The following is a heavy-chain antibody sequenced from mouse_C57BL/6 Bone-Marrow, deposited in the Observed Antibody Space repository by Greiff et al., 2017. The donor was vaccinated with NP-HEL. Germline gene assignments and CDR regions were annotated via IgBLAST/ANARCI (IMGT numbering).Heavy chain of an antibody. CDR3: ARIYSNFDY. CDR2: ISDGGSYT. V-gene: IGHV5-4*01. Sequence: EVQLVESGGGLVKPGGSLKLSCAASGFTFSSYAMSWVRQTPEKRLEWVATISDGGSYTYYPDNVKGRFTISRDNAKNNLYLQMSHLKSEDTAMYYCARIYSNFDYWGQGTTLTVSS. J-gene: IGHJ2*01. CDR1: GFTFSSYA. D-gene: IGHD2-5*01.